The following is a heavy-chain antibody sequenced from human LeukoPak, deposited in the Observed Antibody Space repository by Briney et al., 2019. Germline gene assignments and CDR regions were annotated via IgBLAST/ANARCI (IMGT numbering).Heavy chain of an antibody. CDR3: ARHKAYYDILTGYYAPHFDY. CDR2: IYYSGST. J-gene: IGHJ4*02. D-gene: IGHD3-9*01. V-gene: IGHV4-59*08. Sequence: SETLSLTCTASGGSISSYYWSWIRQPPGKGLGWIGYIYYSGSTNYNPSLKGRVTISVDTSKNQFSLKLSSVTAADTAVYYCARHKAYYDILTGYYAPHFDYWGQGTLVTVSS. CDR1: GGSISSYY.